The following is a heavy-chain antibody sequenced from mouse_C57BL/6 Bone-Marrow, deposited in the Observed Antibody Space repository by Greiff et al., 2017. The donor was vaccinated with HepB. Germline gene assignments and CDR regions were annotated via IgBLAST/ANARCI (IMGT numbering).Heavy chain of an antibody. CDR2: IYLGSGST. Sequence: QVQLQQPGAELVKPGASVKMSCKASGYTFTSYWITWVKQRPGQGLEWIGDIYLGSGSTNYNEKFKSKATLTVDTPSSTAYMQLSSLTSEDPAVYRPLYYDYDGSWGQGTTLTVSS. J-gene: IGHJ2*01. CDR3: LYYDYDGS. V-gene: IGHV1-55*01. CDR1: GYTFTSYW. D-gene: IGHD2-4*01.